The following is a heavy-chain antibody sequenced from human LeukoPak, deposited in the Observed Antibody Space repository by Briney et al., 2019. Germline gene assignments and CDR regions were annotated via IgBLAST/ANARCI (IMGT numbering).Heavy chain of an antibody. J-gene: IGHJ4*02. V-gene: IGHV3-23*01. CDR1: GFTFSSYA. CDR3: AKDLGSGWYSPFDY. Sequence: PGGSLRLSCAASGFTFSSYAMSWVRQAPGKGLEWISAISGSGGSTYYADSVKGRFTISRDNSKNTLYLQMNSLRAEDTAVYYCAKDLGSGWYSPFDYWGQGTLVTVSS. D-gene: IGHD6-19*01. CDR2: ISGSGGST.